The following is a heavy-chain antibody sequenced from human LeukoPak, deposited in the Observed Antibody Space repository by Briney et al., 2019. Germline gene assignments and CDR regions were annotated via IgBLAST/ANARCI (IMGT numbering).Heavy chain of an antibody. CDR1: GGSFSGYY. D-gene: IGHD2-8*02. Sequence: SETPSLTCAVYGGSFSGYYWSWIRQPPGKGLEWIGEINHSGSTNYNPSLKSRVTISVDTSKNQFSLKLSSVTAADTAVYYCASLRVVDYWGQGTLVTVSS. CDR2: INHSGST. CDR3: ASLRVVDY. V-gene: IGHV4-34*01. J-gene: IGHJ4*02.